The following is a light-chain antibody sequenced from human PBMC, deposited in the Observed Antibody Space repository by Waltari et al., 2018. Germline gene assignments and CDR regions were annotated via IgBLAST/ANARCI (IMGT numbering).Light chain of an antibody. CDR2: EAR. CDR3: QSYDGRDHVI. V-gene: IGLV6-57*03. Sequence: FVLTQPRSVSEFPGKTVTISCTRSSGYIASNYVQWYQQRPGSAPTNLIYEARQRPTGVPDRFSASTDSPSNSASLTISGLEPEDEADYYCQSYDGRDHVIFGGGTKLTVL. CDR1: SGYIASNY. J-gene: IGLJ2*01.